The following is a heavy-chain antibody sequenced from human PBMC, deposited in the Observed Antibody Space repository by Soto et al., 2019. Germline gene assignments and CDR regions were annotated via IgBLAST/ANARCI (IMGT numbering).Heavy chain of an antibody. CDR2: IWYDGSNK. CDR3: AREELQGVGRGWDY. CDR1: GFTFSSYG. D-gene: IGHD1-26*01. V-gene: IGHV3-33*01. Sequence: QVQLVESGGGVVQPGRSLRLSCAASGFTFSSYGMHWVRQAPGKGLEWVAVIWYDGSNKYYADSVKGRFTISRDNSKNTRYLQMNSLRAEDTAVYYCAREELQGVGRGWDYWGQGTLVTVSS. J-gene: IGHJ4*02.